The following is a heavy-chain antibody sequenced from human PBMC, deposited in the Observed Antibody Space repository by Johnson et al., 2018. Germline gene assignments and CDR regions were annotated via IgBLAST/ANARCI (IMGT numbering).Heavy chain of an antibody. V-gene: IGHV3-30*18. J-gene: IGHJ1*01. CDR3: AKSRPYYYDSADFQH. Sequence: VQLVESGGGVVQPGRSLRLSCAASGFTFSSYGMHWVRQTPGKGLEWVAVISYDGSNKYYAYSVKGRFTISRDNSKNTLYLQMNNLRAEDTAVYYCAKSRPYYYDSADFQHWGQGTLVTVSS. D-gene: IGHD3-22*01. CDR2: ISYDGSNK. CDR1: GFTFSSYG.